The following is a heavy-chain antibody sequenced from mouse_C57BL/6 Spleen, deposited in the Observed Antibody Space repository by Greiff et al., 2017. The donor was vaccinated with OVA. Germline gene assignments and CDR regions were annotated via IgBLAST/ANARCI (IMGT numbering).Heavy chain of an antibody. CDR2: IDPEDGDT. CDR3: TRYYYGSRNWYFDV. CDR1: GFNIKDYY. D-gene: IGHD1-1*01. J-gene: IGHJ1*03. Sequence: VQLKESGAELVRPGASVKLSCTASGFNIKDYYMHWVKQRPEQGLEWIGRIDPEDGDTEYAPKFQGKATMTADTSSNTAYLQLSSRTSEDTAVYYCTRYYYGSRNWYFDVWGTGTTVTVSS. V-gene: IGHV14-1*01.